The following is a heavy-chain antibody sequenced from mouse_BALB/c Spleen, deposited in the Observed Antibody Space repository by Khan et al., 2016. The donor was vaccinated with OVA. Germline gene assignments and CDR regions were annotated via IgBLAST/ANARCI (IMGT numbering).Heavy chain of an antibody. CDR3: ARGNYYGYYFDY. J-gene: IGHJ2*01. Sequence: EVQLQESGPGLVKPSQSLSLTCTVTGYSITSGYAWNWIRQFPGNKLEWMGYISYSGVTSYPPSLKSRISITRYTSKNQFFLQLNSVTTEDTATYYCARGNYYGYYFDYWGQGTTLTVSS. CDR2: ISYSGVT. D-gene: IGHD1-1*01. CDR1: GYSITSGYA. V-gene: IGHV3-2*02.